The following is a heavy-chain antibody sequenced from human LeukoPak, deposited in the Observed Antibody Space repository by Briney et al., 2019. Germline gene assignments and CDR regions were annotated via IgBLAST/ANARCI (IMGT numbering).Heavy chain of an antibody. Sequence: GGSLRLSCAASGFTFSSYWMSWVRQAPGKGLEWVANIKQDGSEKYYVDSVKGRFTISRDNAKNSLYLQMNSLRAEDTAVYYCARVGLVGATSPQNWFDPWGQGTLVTVSS. J-gene: IGHJ5*02. D-gene: IGHD1-26*01. CDR2: IKQDGSEK. CDR3: ARVGLVGATSPQNWFDP. V-gene: IGHV3-7*01. CDR1: GFTFSSYW.